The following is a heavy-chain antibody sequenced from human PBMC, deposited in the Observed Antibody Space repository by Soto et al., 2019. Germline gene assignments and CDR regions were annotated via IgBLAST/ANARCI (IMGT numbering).Heavy chain of an antibody. CDR3: AKNQGVELVPLATVDWFDP. Sequence: GGSLRLSCAASGFTFSSYAMSWVRQAPGKGLEWVSAISGSGGSTYYADSVKGRFTISRDNSKSTVYLELNNLSAEDTAVYHCAKNQGVELVPLATVDWFDPWGQGSVVTVSS. J-gene: IGHJ5*02. CDR2: ISGSGGST. CDR1: GFTFSSYA. D-gene: IGHD1-26*01. V-gene: IGHV3-23*01.